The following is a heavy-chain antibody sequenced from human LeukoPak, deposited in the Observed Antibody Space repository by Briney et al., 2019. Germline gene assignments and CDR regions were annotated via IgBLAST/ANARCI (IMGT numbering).Heavy chain of an antibody. Sequence: SETLSLTCTVSGGSISSGGHFWSWIRQHPGKGLEWIGSIYYSGSTYYNPSLKSRVTISVDTSKNQFSLKLSSVTAADTAVYYCARLGCSSTSCYRGWFDPWGQGTLVTVSS. CDR2: IYYSGST. D-gene: IGHD2-2*02. V-gene: IGHV4-39*01. J-gene: IGHJ5*02. CDR3: ARLGCSSTSCYRGWFDP. CDR1: GGSISSGGHF.